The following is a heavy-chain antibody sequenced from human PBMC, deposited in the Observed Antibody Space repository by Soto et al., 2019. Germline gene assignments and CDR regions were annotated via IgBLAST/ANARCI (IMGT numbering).Heavy chain of an antibody. V-gene: IGHV3-23*01. CDR1: GFTFSSYA. J-gene: IGHJ4*02. CDR3: AKVGEAYLEREIDGN. Sequence: EVQLLESGGGLVQPGGSLRLSCAASGFTFSSYAMSWVRQAPGKGLEWVSAISGSGGSTYYADSVKGRFTISRDNSKNTLYLQMNSMRAEDTAVYYCAKVGEAYLEREIDGNWGQGTLVTVSS. CDR2: ISGSGGST. D-gene: IGHD3-10*01.